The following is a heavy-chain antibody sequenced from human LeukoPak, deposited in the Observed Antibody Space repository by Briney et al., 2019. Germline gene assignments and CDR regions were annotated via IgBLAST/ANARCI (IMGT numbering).Heavy chain of an antibody. D-gene: IGHD3-16*01. V-gene: IGHV3-7*01. CDR2: IQPDGSEQ. CDR1: GFTFSSYS. Sequence: GGSLRLSCAASGFTFSSYSMNWVRQAPGKGLEWVGNIQPDGSEQYPVDSLRGRFTISRDNARNSLFLQMNNLRVEDTAVYYCASQHYARFDPWGQGTLVTVSS. CDR3: ASQHYARFDP. J-gene: IGHJ5*02.